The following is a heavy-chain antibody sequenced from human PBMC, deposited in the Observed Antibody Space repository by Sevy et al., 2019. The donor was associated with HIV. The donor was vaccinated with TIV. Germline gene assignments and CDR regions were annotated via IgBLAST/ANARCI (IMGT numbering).Heavy chain of an antibody. V-gene: IGHV3-23*01. CDR2: ISGNGGYP. CDR3: AKGSTSSSEVGYLDY. D-gene: IGHD2-2*01. J-gene: IGHJ4*02. Sequence: GGSLRLSCAASGFTFSSYAMSWVRQAPGKGLEWVSVISGNGGYPDYADSVKGRFTISRDTSKNTLYLQMNSLRAEDTAVYYCAKGSTSSSEVGYLDYWGQGTLVTVSS. CDR1: GFTFSSYA.